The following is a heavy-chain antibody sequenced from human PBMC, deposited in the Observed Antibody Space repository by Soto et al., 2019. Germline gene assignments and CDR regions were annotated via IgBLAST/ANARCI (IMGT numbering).Heavy chain of an antibody. D-gene: IGHD2-2*03. CDR1: GGSITSHY. V-gene: IGHV4-59*08. CDR3: ARLNGYCISTNCHGYYGMDV. Sequence: SETLSLTCSVSGGSITSHYCSWFRQPPGKGLEWIGYIHHSGSTSYNPSLKSRVTMSVDTSKNQFSLRLSSVTAADTAVYYCARLNGYCISTNCHGYYGMDVWGQGTTVTVSS. J-gene: IGHJ6*02. CDR2: IHHSGST.